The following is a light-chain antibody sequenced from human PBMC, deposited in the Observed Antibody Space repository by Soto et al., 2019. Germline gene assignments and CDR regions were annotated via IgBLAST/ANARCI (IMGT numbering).Light chain of an antibody. CDR1: QSVTSNY. J-gene: IGKJ5*01. Sequence: EMVLTQSPGTLSLSPGERATLSCRASQSVTSNYLAWYQQKPGEAPRLLVYAASSRATGIPDRFSGSGSGTDFTLTISRLEPEDFAMYYCQQYNNSAPNTFGQGTRLE. CDR3: QQYNNSAPNT. CDR2: AAS. V-gene: IGKV3-20*01.